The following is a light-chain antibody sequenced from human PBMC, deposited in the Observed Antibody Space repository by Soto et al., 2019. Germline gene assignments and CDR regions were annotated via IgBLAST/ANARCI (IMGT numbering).Light chain of an antibody. V-gene: IGKV1-5*03. Sequence: DIQMTQFPPTLSASIGDRVTITCRASQTISSSLAWYQQKPGKAPKLLIYKASTFESGVPSRFTVSGSGTEFTLTISSLHPDDFATYYCQQYGSYSPYSCGQGTRLEIK. CDR3: QQYGSYSPYS. J-gene: IGKJ2*03. CDR2: KAS. CDR1: QTISSS.